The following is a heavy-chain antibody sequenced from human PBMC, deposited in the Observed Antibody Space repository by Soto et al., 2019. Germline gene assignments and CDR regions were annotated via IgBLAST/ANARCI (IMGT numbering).Heavy chain of an antibody. CDR1: GYTFTSYG. J-gene: IGHJ4*02. CDR3: ARGLGYGDYYANLHDY. V-gene: IGHV1-18*01. Sequence: QVQLVQSGAEVKKPGASVKVSCKASGYTFTSYGISWVRQAPGQGLEWMGCISAYNGNTNYAQKLQCRVTMTTDTSTSTSYMELRSLRSDDTAVYYCARGLGYGDYYANLHDYWGQVTLFTVSS. CDR2: ISAYNGNT. D-gene: IGHD4-17*01.